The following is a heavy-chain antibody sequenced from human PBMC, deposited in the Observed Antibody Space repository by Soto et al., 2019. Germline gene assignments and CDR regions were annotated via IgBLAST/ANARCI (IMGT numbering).Heavy chain of an antibody. D-gene: IGHD3-22*01. CDR1: GYTFTSYY. Sequence: QVQLVQSGAEVKKPGASVKVSCKASGYTFTSYYMHWVRQATGQGLERMGIINPSGGSTSYAQKFQVRVTMTRDTSTSTVYMELSSLRSEDTAVYYCXXXQWFTPRGWFDPWGQGTLVTVSS. CDR2: INPSGGST. V-gene: IGHV1-46*01. J-gene: IGHJ5*02. CDR3: XXXQWFTPRGWFDP.